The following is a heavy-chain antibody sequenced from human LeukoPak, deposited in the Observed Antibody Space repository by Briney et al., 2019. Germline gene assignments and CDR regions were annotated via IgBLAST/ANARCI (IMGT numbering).Heavy chain of an antibody. D-gene: IGHD3-10*01. V-gene: IGHV3-20*04. CDR1: GFEFDDYG. CDR2: INWNGDST. CDR3: ARDELLSRNWFDP. Sequence: GGSLRLSCRGSGFEFDDYGVTWVRQAPGKGLEWVSDINWNGDSTGYAHSVRGRFTISRDNSKNSVYLQMNSLRVEDTAFYYCARDELLSRNWFDPWGQGTLVTVSS. J-gene: IGHJ5*02.